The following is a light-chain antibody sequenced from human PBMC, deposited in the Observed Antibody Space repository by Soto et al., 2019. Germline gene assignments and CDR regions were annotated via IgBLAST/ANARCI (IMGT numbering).Light chain of an antibody. Sequence: AVEVTQYQTSLSASVGDRVTITFRASQDIRKDLAWYQQKPGKAPQILIYGASTLQTGVASRFSGSGSATDFTLTIISLQPEDSAAYYCLVDYYLPFPFGQRTKVDI. V-gene: IGKV1-6*01. CDR2: GAS. CDR3: LVDYYLPFP. CDR1: QDIRKD. J-gene: IGKJ2*01.